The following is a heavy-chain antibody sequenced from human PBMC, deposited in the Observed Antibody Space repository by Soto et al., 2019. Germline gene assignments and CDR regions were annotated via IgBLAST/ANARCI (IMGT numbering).Heavy chain of an antibody. D-gene: IGHD2-15*01. CDR3: AKVFDCSGGSCYVYYYYGMDV. V-gene: IGHV3-23*01. Sequence: EAQLLESGGGLVQPGGSLRLSCAASGFTFSSYAMSWVRQAPGKGLEWVSAISGSGGSTYYADSVKGRFTISRDNSKNTLYLQMNSLRAEDTAVYYCAKVFDCSGGSCYVYYYYGMDVWGQGTTVTVSS. CDR1: GFTFSSYA. J-gene: IGHJ6*02. CDR2: ISGSGGST.